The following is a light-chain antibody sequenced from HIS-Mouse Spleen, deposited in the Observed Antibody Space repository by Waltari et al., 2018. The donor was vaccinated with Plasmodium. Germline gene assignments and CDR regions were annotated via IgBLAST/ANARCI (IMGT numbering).Light chain of an antibody. V-gene: IGLV2-23*01. Sequence: QSALTQPASVSGSPGQSITISCTGTSSDVGSYNLVSWYQRHPGKAPKLMFYEGSTRPSGVSNRFAGSKSGNTASLTIGGRQAEDEADYYCCSYAGSSTLVFGGGTKLTVL. CDR2: EGS. CDR1: SSDVGSYNL. CDR3: CSYAGSSTLV. J-gene: IGLJ2*01.